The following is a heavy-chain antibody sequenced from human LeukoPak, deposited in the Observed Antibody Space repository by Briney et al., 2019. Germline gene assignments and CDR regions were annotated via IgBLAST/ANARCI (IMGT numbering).Heavy chain of an antibody. CDR3: ARVYGDGAFDY. Sequence: PSETLSLTCTVSGGSISSYYWSWIRQPPGKGLEWIGYIYYSGSTNYNPSLKSRVTISVDTSKNQFSLKLSSVTAADTAVYYCARVYGDGAFDYWGQGTLVTVSS. V-gene: IGHV4-59*12. CDR1: GGSISSYY. CDR2: IYYSGST. D-gene: IGHD4-17*01. J-gene: IGHJ4*02.